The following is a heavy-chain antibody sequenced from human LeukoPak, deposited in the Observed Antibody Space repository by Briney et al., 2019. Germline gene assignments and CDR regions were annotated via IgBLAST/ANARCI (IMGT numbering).Heavy chain of an antibody. CDR2: IYYSGST. CDR1: GGSISSYY. V-gene: IGHV4-59*08. J-gene: IGHJ3*02. Sequence: SETLSLTCTVSGGSISSYYWSWIRQPPGKGLEWIGYIYYSGSTNYNPSLKSRVTISVDTSKNQFSLKLSSVTAADTAVYYCASSTAIVVVADAFDIWGQGTMVTVSS. D-gene: IGHD3-22*01. CDR3: ASSTAIVVVADAFDI.